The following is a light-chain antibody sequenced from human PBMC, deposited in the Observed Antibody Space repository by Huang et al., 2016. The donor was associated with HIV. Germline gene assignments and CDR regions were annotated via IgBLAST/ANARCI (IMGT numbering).Light chain of an antibody. J-gene: IGKJ2*01. V-gene: IGKV2-28*01. CDR3: MQALQTPPT. CDR2: LGS. Sequence: DIVMTQSPLSLPVTPGEPASISCRSSLSLLHTNGYNSLDWYLQKPGQSPQLLIYLGSNRASGVPDRFSGSGSCTDFTLKISRVEAEDVGVYYCMQALQTPPTFGQGTKLEIK. CDR1: LSLLHTNGYNS.